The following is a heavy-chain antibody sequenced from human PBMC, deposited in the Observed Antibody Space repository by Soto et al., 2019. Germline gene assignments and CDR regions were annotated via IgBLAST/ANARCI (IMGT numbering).Heavy chain of an antibody. J-gene: IGHJ4*02. Sequence: TLSLTCTVSGGSISSYYWSWIRQPPGKGLEWIGYIYYSGSTNYNPSLKSRVTISVDTSKNQFSLKLSSVTAADTAVYYCARGGYYGSGSYYLDYWGQGTLVTVSS. CDR1: GGSISSYY. CDR2: IYYSGST. CDR3: ARGGYYGSGSYYLDY. V-gene: IGHV4-59*13. D-gene: IGHD3-10*01.